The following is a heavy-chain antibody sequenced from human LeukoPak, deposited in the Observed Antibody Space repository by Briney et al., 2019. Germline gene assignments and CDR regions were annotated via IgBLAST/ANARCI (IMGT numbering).Heavy chain of an antibody. CDR2: IIPIFGTA. D-gene: IGHD3-9*01. CDR1: GGTFSSYA. CDR3: ARGGFYDTWG. J-gene: IGHJ4*02. V-gene: IGHV1-69*13. Sequence: GASVKVSCRASGGTFSSYAISWVRQAPGQGLECMGGIIPIFGTANYAQKFQGRVTITADESTSAAYMELSSLRSEDTAVYYCARGGFYDTWGWGQGTLVTVSS.